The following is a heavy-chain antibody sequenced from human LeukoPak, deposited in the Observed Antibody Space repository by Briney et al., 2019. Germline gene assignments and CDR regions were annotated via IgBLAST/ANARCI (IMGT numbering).Heavy chain of an antibody. CDR1: GGSISSGGYS. V-gene: IGHV4-30-2*02. Sequence: SQTLSLTCAVSGGSISSGGYSWSWIRQPPGKGLEWIGYIYHSGSTNYNPSLKSRVTISVDTSKNQFSLKLSSVTAADTAVYYCARLHTTIYGMDVWGQGTTVTVSS. J-gene: IGHJ6*02. D-gene: IGHD5-18*01. CDR3: ARLHTTIYGMDV. CDR2: IYHSGST.